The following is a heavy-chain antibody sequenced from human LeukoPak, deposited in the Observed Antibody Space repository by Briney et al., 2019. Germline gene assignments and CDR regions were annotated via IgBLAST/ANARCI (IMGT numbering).Heavy chain of an antibody. CDR2: IIPIFGTA. Sequence: SVKVSCKASGGTFSSYAISWVRQAPGQGLEWMGRIIPIFGTANYAQKFQGRVTITTDESTSTAYMELSSLRSEDTAVYYCARSKGERYFHLVPAFDIWGQATMVTVSS. D-gene: IGHD3-9*01. CDR1: GGTFSSYA. J-gene: IGHJ3*02. CDR3: ARSKGERYFHLVPAFDI. V-gene: IGHV1-69*05.